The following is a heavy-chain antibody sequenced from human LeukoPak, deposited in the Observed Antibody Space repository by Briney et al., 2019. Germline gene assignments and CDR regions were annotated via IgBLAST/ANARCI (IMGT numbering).Heavy chain of an antibody. CDR3: ARALIAAAIDY. CDR1: GGSFSGYY. Sequence: NPSETLSLTRAVYGGSFSGYYWSWIRQPPGKGLEWIGEINHSGSTNYNPSLKSQVTISVDTSKNQFSLKLSSVTAADTAVYYCARALIAAAIDYWGQGTLVTVSS. V-gene: IGHV4-34*01. CDR2: INHSGST. D-gene: IGHD6-13*01. J-gene: IGHJ4*02.